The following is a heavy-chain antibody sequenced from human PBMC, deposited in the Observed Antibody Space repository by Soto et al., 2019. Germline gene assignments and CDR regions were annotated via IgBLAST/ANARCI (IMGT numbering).Heavy chain of an antibody. J-gene: IGHJ6*03. CDR1: GGTFSSYA. V-gene: IGHV1-69*13. D-gene: IGHD3-3*01. CDR2: IIPIFGTA. CDR3: ATRSGYYTSYYYMDV. Sequence: SVKVSCKASGGTFSSYAISWVRQAPGQGLEWMGGIIPIFGTANYAQKFQGRVTITADESTSTAYMELSSLKSEDTAEYYSATRSGYYTSYYYMDVWGKGTTVPVSS.